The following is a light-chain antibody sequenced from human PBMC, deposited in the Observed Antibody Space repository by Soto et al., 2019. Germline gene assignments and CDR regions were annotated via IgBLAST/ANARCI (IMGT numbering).Light chain of an antibody. CDR2: ANN. CDR1: SSNIGAGYD. CDR3: QSYDSSLSRSYV. Sequence: QSVLTQPPSVSGAPGQRVTISCTGSSSNIGAGYDVHWYQQLPGAAPKLLIYANNNRPSGVPDRFSGSKSDTSASLAITGLQAEDEADYYCQSYDSSLSRSYVFGTGTEVTVL. J-gene: IGLJ1*01. V-gene: IGLV1-40*01.